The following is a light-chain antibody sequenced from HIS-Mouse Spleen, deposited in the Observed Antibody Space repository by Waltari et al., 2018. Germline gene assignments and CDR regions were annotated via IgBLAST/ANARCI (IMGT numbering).Light chain of an antibody. CDR1: SSDAGGFNY. V-gene: IGLV2-14*03. CDR3: SSYTSSSTLV. Sequence: QSALTQPASVSGSSGQSITISCTGTSSDAGGFNYVPWYQQHPGKAPKLMIYDVSNRPSGVSNRFSGSKSGNTASLTISGLQAEDEADYYCSSYTSSSTLVFGGGTKLTVL. CDR2: DVS. J-gene: IGLJ3*02.